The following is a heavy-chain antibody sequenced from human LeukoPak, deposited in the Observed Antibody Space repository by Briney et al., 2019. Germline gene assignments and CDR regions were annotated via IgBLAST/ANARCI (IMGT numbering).Heavy chain of an antibody. V-gene: IGHV4-59*01. Sequence: SETLSLTCTVSGGSISSYYWSWIRQPPGKGLEWIGYIYYSGTTNYNPSLKSRVTISVDTSKNQFSLKLSSVTAADTAVYYCARAVSGRFDYWGQGTLVTVSS. D-gene: IGHD6-19*01. J-gene: IGHJ4*02. CDR3: ARAVSGRFDY. CDR2: IYYSGTT. CDR1: GGSISSYY.